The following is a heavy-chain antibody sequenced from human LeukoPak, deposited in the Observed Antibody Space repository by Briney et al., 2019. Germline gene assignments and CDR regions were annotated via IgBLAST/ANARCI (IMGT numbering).Heavy chain of an antibody. J-gene: IGHJ3*02. CDR1: GGTFSSYT. V-gene: IGHV1-69*13. D-gene: IGHD2-2*02. Sequence: SVKVSCKASGGTFSSYTISWVRQAPGQGLEWMGGIIPIFGSANYAQKFQGRVTITADESTSTAYMELSSLRSEDTAVYYCARDRCSSTSCYSAFDIWGQGTMVTVSS. CDR2: IIPIFGSA. CDR3: ARDRCSSTSCYSAFDI.